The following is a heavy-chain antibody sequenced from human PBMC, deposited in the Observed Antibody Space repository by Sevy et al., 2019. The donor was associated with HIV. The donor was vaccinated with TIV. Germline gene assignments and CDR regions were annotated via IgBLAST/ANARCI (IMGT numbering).Heavy chain of an antibody. CDR1: GFIFSSHA. V-gene: IGHV3-30-3*01. Sequence: GGSLRLSCAASGFIFSSHAMHWVRQAPGKGLEWVAFLSYDGSNKYYADSVKGRFTISRDNSKNTLYLLMNSLRAEDTAVYYCAKDHSESYIPAYWGQGTLVTVSS. D-gene: IGHD1-26*01. CDR2: LSYDGSNK. J-gene: IGHJ4*02. CDR3: AKDHSESYIPAY.